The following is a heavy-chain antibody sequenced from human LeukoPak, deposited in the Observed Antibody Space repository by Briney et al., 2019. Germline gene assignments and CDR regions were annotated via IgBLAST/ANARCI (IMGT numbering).Heavy chain of an antibody. CDR2: ISSSGGTM. CDR1: GFTVSSFE. V-gene: IGHV3-48*03. J-gene: IGHJ4*02. CDR3: ARIPHPDYADAQ. D-gene: IGHD4-17*01. Sequence: GGSLRLSCEASGFTVSSFEINWVRQAPGKGLEWVSYISSSGGTMDYADSVKGRFTVSRDNGKKLVHLQLNSLRAEDTAVYFCARIPHPDYADAQWGQATLVIVSS.